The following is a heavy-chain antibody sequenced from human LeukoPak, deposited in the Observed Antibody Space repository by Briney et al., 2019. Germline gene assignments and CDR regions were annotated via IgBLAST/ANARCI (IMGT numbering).Heavy chain of an antibody. Sequence: PGGSLRLSCAASRFTFSGYSMNWFRQAPGRGLEWVSYISSTSTTIYYKDSVKGRFTISRDNAKNSLYRHMTSLRVEDTAVYYCVRNDGDDAFDIWGQGTMVTVSS. CDR3: VRNDGDDAFDI. D-gene: IGHD4-17*01. J-gene: IGHJ3*02. V-gene: IGHV3-48*01. CDR2: ISSTSTTI. CDR1: RFTFSGYS.